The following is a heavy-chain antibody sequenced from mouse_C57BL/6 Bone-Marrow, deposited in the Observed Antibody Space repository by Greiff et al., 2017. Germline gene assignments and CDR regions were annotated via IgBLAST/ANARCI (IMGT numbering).Heavy chain of an antibody. CDR2: INPDGGST. V-gene: IGHV5-2*01. J-gene: IGHJ1*03. CDR1: EYDFPSHD. D-gene: IGHD2-2*01. Sequence: EVKLMESGGGLVQPGESLKLSCESNEYDFPSHDMSWVRKTPEQRLELVAAINPDGGSTYYPDTMERRFIISRDNTKKTLYLQMSSLRSEDTALYYCARLWLRHWYFDVWGTGTTVTVSS. CDR3: ARLWLRHWYFDV.